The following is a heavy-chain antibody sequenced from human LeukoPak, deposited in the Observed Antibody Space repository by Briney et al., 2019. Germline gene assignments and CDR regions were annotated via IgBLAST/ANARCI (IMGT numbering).Heavy chain of an antibody. CDR3: ARRGDSAPYFDS. CDR1: GGSISSYY. D-gene: IGHD2-21*02. Sequence: SETLSLTCTVSGGSISSYYWSWIRQPPGKALEWIGYIYYSGSTNYNPSLKRRVTISVDTSRSLFSLRLTSVTAADTGVYYCARRGDSAPYFDSWGQGTLVTISS. J-gene: IGHJ4*02. CDR2: IYYSGST. V-gene: IGHV4-59*08.